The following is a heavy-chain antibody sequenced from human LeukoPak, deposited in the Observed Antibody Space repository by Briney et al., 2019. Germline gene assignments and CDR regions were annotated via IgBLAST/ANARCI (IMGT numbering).Heavy chain of an antibody. D-gene: IGHD6-13*01. J-gene: IGHJ5*02. Sequence: GGSLRLSCAASGFTFSSYSMNWVRQAPGKGLEWVSSISSSSSYIYYADSVKGRFTISRDNAKNPLYLQMNSLRVEDTAVYHCASRSINWYRGNNWFDPWGQGTLVTVSS. V-gene: IGHV3-21*01. CDR3: ASRSINWYRGNNWFDP. CDR1: GFTFSSYS. CDR2: ISSSSSYI.